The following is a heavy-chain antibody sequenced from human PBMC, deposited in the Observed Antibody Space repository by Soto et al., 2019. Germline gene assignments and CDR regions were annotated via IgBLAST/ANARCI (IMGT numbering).Heavy chain of an antibody. Sequence: QVQLVESGGGVVQPGRSLRLSCAASGLNFNRNGMHWVRQAPGKGLEWVAVIWYDGSKESYSDSVKGRFTISRDNSKNMLYLQMNSVRVADTAVYFCARDRSAGNYFYYGMDVWGQGTTVTVSS. CDR2: IWYDGSKE. V-gene: IGHV3-33*01. CDR3: ARDRSAGNYFYYGMDV. D-gene: IGHD1-1*01. J-gene: IGHJ6*02. CDR1: GLNFNRNG.